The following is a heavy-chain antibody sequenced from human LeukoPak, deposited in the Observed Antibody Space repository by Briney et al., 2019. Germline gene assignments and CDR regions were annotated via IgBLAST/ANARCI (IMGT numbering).Heavy chain of an antibody. J-gene: IGHJ4*02. D-gene: IGHD3-22*01. CDR2: FDPEDGET. CDR3: ATDQKNYYDSSGYLNFDC. CDR1: GYTLTELS. Sequence: ASVKVSCKVSGYTLTELSMHWVRQAPGKGLEWMGGFDPEDGETIYAQKFQGRVTMTEDTSTDTAYMELSSLRSEDTAVYYCATDQKNYYDSSGYLNFDCWGQGTLVTVSS. V-gene: IGHV1-24*01.